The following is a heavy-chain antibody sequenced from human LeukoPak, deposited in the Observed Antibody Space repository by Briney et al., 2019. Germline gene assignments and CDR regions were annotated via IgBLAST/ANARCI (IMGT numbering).Heavy chain of an antibody. CDR2: FDPEDGET. D-gene: IGHD2-2*01. Sequence: ASVKVSCHVSGYTLTELSMHWVRQAPGKGLEWMGGFDPEDGETIYAQKFQGRVTMTEDTSTDTAYMELSSLRSEDTAVYYCATGVPAATTPYWYFDLWGRGTLVTVSS. CDR1: GYTLTELS. CDR3: ATGVPAATTPYWYFDL. J-gene: IGHJ2*01. V-gene: IGHV1-24*01.